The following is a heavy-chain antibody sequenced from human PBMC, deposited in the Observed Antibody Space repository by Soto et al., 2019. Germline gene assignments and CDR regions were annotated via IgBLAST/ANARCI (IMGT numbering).Heavy chain of an antibody. D-gene: IGHD3-10*01. Sequence: ASVKVSCKASGYTFTSYDLNWVRQATGQGLEWMGWMNPNSGNTGYAQKCQGTVTMTRTTSRITAYMEMSSLRSEDTAVYYCARARVGIRGVGDDAFDIWGQGTMVTVSS. J-gene: IGHJ3*02. V-gene: IGHV1-8*01. CDR1: GYTFTSYD. CDR2: MNPNSGNT. CDR3: ARARVGIRGVGDDAFDI.